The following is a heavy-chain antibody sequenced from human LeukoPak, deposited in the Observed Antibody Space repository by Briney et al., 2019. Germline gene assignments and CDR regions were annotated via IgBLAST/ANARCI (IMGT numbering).Heavy chain of an antibody. V-gene: IGHV3-53*01. CDR3: ATTDTAMVTSRYYYGMDV. CDR2: IYSGGST. J-gene: IGHJ6*04. Sequence: GGSLRLSCAASGFTVSSNYMSWVRQAPGKGLEWVSVIYSGGSTYYADSVKGRFTISRDNSKNTLYLQMNSLRAGDTAVYYCATTDTAMVTSRYYYGMDVWGKGTTVTVSS. CDR1: GFTVSSNY. D-gene: IGHD5-18*01.